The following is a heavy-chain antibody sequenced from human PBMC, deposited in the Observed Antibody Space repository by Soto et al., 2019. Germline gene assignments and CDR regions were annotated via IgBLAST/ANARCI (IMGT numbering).Heavy chain of an antibody. CDR2: ISYDGSTK. V-gene: IGHV3-30-3*01. Sequence: QVQLVESGGGVVQPGGSLRLSCVASGFTFSSFSLHWVRQAPGKGLEWLAPISYDGSTKYNADSVKGRFTISRENSNNTLYLQLSSLRPDDTAVYYCARTTAVAGTPEFDYWGQGALVTVSS. CDR3: ARTTAVAGTPEFDY. J-gene: IGHJ4*02. D-gene: IGHD6-19*01. CDR1: GFTFSSFS.